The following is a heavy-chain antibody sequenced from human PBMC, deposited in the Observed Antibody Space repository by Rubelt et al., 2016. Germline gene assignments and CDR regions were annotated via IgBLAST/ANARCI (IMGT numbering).Heavy chain of an antibody. D-gene: IGHD4-23*01. CDR1: GGSFSGYY. Sequence: QVQLQQWGAGLLKPSETLSLTCAVYGGSFSGYYWSWIRQPPGKGLEWIGEINHSGSTNYNPSLKSRVTISVDTSKNQFSLKLSSVTAADTAVDYCATLLAYGGKTLVDYWGQGTLVTVSS. V-gene: IGHV4-34*01. CDR3: ATLLAYGGKTLVDY. CDR2: INHSGST. J-gene: IGHJ4*02.